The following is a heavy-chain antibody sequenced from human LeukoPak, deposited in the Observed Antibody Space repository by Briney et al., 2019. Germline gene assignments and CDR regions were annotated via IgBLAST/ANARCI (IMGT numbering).Heavy chain of an antibody. D-gene: IGHD3-10*01. V-gene: IGHV1-18*01. CDR1: GYSFSAYT. Sequence: ASVKVSCKASGYSFSAYTVSWVRQAPGQGLEWMALITVYNNKTDYAQKFEGRVTVTTDTSTSTAYMELRSLTSDDTAVYYCARQRFGDVHAFDFWGQGTVVSVS. J-gene: IGHJ3*01. CDR3: ARQRFGDVHAFDF. CDR2: ITVYNNKT.